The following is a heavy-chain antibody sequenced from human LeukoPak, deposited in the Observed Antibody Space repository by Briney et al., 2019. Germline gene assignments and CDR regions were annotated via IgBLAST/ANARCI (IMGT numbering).Heavy chain of an antibody. J-gene: IGHJ4*02. D-gene: IGHD1-7*01. CDR1: GGSFSGYY. CDR2: INHSGST. Sequence: SETLSLTCAVYGGSFSGYYWSWIRQPPGKGLEWIGEINHSGSTNYNPSLKSRVTISVDTSKNRFSLKLSSVTAADTAVYYCARLQLRIVDYWGQGTLVTVSS. V-gene: IGHV4-34*01. CDR3: ARLQLRIVDY.